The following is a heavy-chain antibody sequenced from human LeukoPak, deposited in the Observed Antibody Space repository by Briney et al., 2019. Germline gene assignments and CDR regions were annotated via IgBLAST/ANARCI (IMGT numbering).Heavy chain of an antibody. CDR1: GFTFSSYE. CDR3: ARGTLPAAIF. Sequence: PGGSLRLSCAASGFTFSSYEMNWVRQAPGKGLEWIGEIYHSGSTNYNPSLKSRVTISVDKSKNQFSLKLSSVTAADTAVYYCARGTLPAAIFWGQGTLVTVSS. CDR2: IYHSGST. V-gene: IGHV4-4*02. D-gene: IGHD2-2*01. J-gene: IGHJ4*02.